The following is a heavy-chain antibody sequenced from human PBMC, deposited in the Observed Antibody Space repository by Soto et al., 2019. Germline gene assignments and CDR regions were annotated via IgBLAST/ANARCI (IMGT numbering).Heavy chain of an antibody. CDR2: IHNSGST. CDR1: GGSISSYY. CDR3: ARRRAYGSGYFDY. V-gene: IGHV4-59*01. J-gene: IGHJ4*02. D-gene: IGHD3-10*01. Sequence: QVQLQESGPGLVKPSETLSLTCTVSGGSISSYYWSWIRQPPGKGLEWIGYIHNSGSTNYNPSLKSRVTISIDTSNDQFSAKLSSVTDADTAMYYCARRRAYGSGYFDYWGRGTLVTVSS.